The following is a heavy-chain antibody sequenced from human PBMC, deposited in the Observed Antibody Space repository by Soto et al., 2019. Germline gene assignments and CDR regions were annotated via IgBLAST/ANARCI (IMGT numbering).Heavy chain of an antibody. J-gene: IGHJ6*02. CDR1: GGTFSSYA. D-gene: IGHD3-10*01. CDR2: IIPIFGTA. CDR3: ARSRAMVRGNYYYYVKDV. Sequence: SVKVSCKASGGTFSSYAISWVRQAPGQGLEWMGGIIPIFGTANYAQKFQGRVTITADESTSTAYMELSSLRSEDTAVYYCARSRAMVRGNYYYYVKDVWGQGTTVIVSS. V-gene: IGHV1-69*13.